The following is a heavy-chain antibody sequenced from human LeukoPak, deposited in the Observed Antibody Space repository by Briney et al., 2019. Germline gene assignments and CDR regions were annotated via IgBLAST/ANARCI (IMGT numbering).Heavy chain of an antibody. V-gene: IGHV4-59*01. D-gene: IGHD1-26*01. CDR2: IYYSGSA. CDR1: GGSISTYY. J-gene: IGHJ4*02. Sequence: SETLSLTCTVSGGSISTYYWSWIRQPPGKGLGWIGYIYYSGSANYNPSLKSRVTISVDTSKNQFSLKLSSVTAADTAVYYCVRGGIVGTTARIPLFDYWGQGTLVTVSS. CDR3: VRGGIVGTTARIPLFDY.